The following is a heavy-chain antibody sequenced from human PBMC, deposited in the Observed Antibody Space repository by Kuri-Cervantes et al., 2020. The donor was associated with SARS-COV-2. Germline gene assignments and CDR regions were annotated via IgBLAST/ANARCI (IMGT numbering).Heavy chain of an antibody. D-gene: IGHD1-1*01. CDR1: GGSISSGDYY. V-gene: IGHV4-30-4*08. Sequence: SETLSLTCTVSGGSISSGDYYWSWIRQPPGKGLEWIGYIYYSGSTYYNPSLKSRVTISVDTSKNQFSLKLSSVTAADTAVYCCARGPAHRSKNPVGTFDYWGQGTLVTVSS. CDR3: ARGPAHRSKNPVGTFDY. CDR2: IYYSGST. J-gene: IGHJ4*02.